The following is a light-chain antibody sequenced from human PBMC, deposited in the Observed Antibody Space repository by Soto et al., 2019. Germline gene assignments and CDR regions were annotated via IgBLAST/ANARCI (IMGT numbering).Light chain of an antibody. CDR3: QQYNAYSTWT. Sequence: IQMTQTLSPLSASVGDRVTITCRASQSISRWLAWYQQKPGKARKVLIWDASSLQRGVPSRFSGSGSGTEFTLTISSLQPDDFATYDCQQYNAYSTWTFGQGTKVDIK. V-gene: IGKV1-5*01. CDR2: DAS. CDR1: QSISRW. J-gene: IGKJ1*01.